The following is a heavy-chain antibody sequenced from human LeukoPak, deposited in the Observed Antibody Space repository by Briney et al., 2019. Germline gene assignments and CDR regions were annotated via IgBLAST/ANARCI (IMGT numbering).Heavy chain of an antibody. CDR1: GFTFTNYW. D-gene: IGHD6-13*01. J-gene: IGHJ6*02. CDR3: ARDGSSSWYGQDYYYYGMDV. Sequence: PGGSLRLSCAASGFTFTNYWMHWVRQAPGKGLEWVAVISYDGSNKYYAESVEGRLTISRDNSKNTLYLQMNSLRPEDTAVFYCARDGSSSWYGQDYYYYGMDVWGQGTTVTVSS. V-gene: IGHV3-30*03. CDR2: ISYDGSNK.